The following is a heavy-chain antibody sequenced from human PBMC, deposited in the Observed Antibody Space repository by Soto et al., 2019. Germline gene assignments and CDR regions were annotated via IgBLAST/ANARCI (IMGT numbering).Heavy chain of an antibody. Sequence: GGSLRLSGAASVFTVSTYWMDWVRQTPGKGLEWVANINQDGSEKNYVDSVKGRFTIYGDNAKNSLYLQMSSLTAEDSALYYCSRSLNSWGQGTLVTVSS. J-gene: IGHJ4*02. CDR3: SRSLNS. V-gene: IGHV3-7*01. CDR1: VFTVSTYW. CDR2: INQDGSEK.